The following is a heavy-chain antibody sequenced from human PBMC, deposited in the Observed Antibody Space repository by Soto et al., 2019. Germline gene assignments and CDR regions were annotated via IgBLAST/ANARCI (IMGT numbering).Heavy chain of an antibody. Sequence: PGGSLRLSCAASGFTFSSYGMHWVRQAPGKGLEWVAVISYDGSNKYYADSVKGRFTISRDNSKNTLYLQMNSLRAEDTAVYYCAKDFYSSGWELDYWGQGTLVTVSS. D-gene: IGHD6-19*01. V-gene: IGHV3-30*18. CDR3: AKDFYSSGWELDY. CDR2: ISYDGSNK. J-gene: IGHJ4*02. CDR1: GFTFSSYG.